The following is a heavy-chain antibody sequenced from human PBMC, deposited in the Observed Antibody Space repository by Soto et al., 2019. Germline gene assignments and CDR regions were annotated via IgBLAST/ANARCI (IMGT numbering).Heavy chain of an antibody. J-gene: IGHJ4*02. CDR3: ARSYSSGWEFDY. Sequence: PGGSLRLSCRASGFTFSNYYMSWIRQAPGKGLEWVSYISSTGRTIYYAYSVKGRFTVSRDNAQNSLSLKLNSLRVEDTAVYYCARSYSSGWEFDYWGQGTQVTVSS. D-gene: IGHD6-19*01. CDR1: GFTFSNYY. V-gene: IGHV3-11*01. CDR2: ISSTGRTI.